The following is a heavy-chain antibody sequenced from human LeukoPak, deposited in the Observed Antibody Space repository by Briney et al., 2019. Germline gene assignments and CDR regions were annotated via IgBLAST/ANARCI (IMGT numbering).Heavy chain of an antibody. CDR2: IYYSGST. D-gene: IGHD3-10*01. Sequence: SETLSLTCTVSVGSISSSSYYWGWIRQPPGKGLEWIGNIYYSGSTCYNPSLKSRVTISVDTSKNQFSLKLSSVTAADTAVYYCARAGPRYFYGSGSFDYWGQGTLVTVSS. CDR3: ARAGPRYFYGSGSFDY. CDR1: VGSISSSSYY. J-gene: IGHJ4*02. V-gene: IGHV4-39*07.